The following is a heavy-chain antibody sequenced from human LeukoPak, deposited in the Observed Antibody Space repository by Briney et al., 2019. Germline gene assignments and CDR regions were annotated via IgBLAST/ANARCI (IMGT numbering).Heavy chain of an antibody. J-gene: IGHJ4*02. D-gene: IGHD2-21*02. V-gene: IGHV3-33*01. CDR1: GFTFSSYG. CDR2: IWYDGSNK. CDR3: ARGSSNCGCDCLDN. Sequence: PRGSLRLFCAASGFTFSSYGMHWVRQAPGKGLEWVAVIWYDGSNKYYADSVKGRFTISRDNSKNTLYLQMNSLRAEDTAVYYCARGSSNCGCDCLDNWGQGTLVTVSS.